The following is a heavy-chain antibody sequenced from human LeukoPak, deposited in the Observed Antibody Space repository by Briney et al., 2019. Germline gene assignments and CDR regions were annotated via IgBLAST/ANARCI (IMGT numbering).Heavy chain of an antibody. J-gene: IGHJ6*04. D-gene: IGHD3-3*01. CDR3: AREVRFLEWLMDV. CDR2: IIPILGIA. V-gene: IGHV1-69*04. CDR1: GGTFSSYT. Sequence: SVKVSCKASGGTFSSYTISWVRQAPGQGLEWMGRIIPILGIANYAQKFQGRVTITADKSTSTAYMELSSLRAEDTAVYYCAREVRFLEWLMDVWGKGTTVTVSS.